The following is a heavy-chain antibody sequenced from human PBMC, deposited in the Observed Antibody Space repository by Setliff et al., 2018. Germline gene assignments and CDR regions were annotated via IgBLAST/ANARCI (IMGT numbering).Heavy chain of an antibody. D-gene: IGHD6-13*01. J-gene: IGHJ6*03. V-gene: IGHV4-4*07. CDR2: IYTSGST. Sequence: SETLSLTCAVSGGSISSYYWSWIRQPAGKGLEWIGRIYTSGSTNYNPSLKSRVTMSVDTSKNQFSLKLSSVTAADTAVYYCARAGGGSSFTAYYYYYYMDVWGKGTTVTVSS. CDR3: ARAGGGSSFTAYYYYYYMDV. CDR1: GGSISSYY.